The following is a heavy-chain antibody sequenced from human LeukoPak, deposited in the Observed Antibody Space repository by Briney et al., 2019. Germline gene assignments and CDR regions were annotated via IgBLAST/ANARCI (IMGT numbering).Heavy chain of an antibody. CDR3: AKGLVAGYYDSSGYRPFDY. D-gene: IGHD3-22*01. Sequence: GGSLRLSCAASGFTFSSYAMSWVRQASGKGLEWVSAISGSGGSTYYADSVKGRFTISRDNSKDTLYLQMNSLRAEDTAVYYCAKGLVAGYYDSSGYRPFDYWGQGTLVTVSS. CDR1: GFTFSSYA. J-gene: IGHJ4*02. CDR2: ISGSGGST. V-gene: IGHV3-23*01.